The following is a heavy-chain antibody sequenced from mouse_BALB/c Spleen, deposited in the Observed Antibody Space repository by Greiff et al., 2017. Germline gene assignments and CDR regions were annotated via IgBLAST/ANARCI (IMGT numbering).Heavy chain of an antibody. V-gene: IGHV2-2*02. Sequence: VKLMESGPGLVQPSQSLSITCTVSGFSLTSYGVHWVRQSPGKGLEWLGVIWSGGSTDYNAAFISRLSISKDNSKSQVFFKMNSLQANDTAIYYCARMERAFDYWGQGTTLTVSS. CDR2: IWSGGST. CDR1: GFSLTSYG. CDR3: ARMERAFDY. J-gene: IGHJ2*01.